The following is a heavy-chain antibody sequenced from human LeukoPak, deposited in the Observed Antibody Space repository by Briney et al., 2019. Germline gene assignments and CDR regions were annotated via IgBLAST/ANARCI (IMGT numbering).Heavy chain of an antibody. CDR2: IYYSGCT. CDR1: GGSISSYY. Sequence: SETLSLTCTVSGGSISSYYWSWIRQPPGKGLEWIGYIYYSGCTKYNPSLKSRVTISVDTSKNQFSLKLSSVTAADTAVYYCARYRGKTTVSSLDWFDPWGQGTLVTVSS. CDR3: ARYRGKTTVSSLDWFDP. V-gene: IGHV4-59*01. J-gene: IGHJ5*02. D-gene: IGHD4-11*01.